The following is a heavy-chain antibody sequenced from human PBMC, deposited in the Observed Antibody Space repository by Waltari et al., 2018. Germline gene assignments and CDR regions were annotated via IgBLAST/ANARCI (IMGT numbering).Heavy chain of an antibody. D-gene: IGHD6-13*01. CDR3: ARGYSSSSIFDP. CDR2: IYHSGST. Sequence: QVQLQESGPGLVKPSATLSLTCTVSGYSISSGYYWGWIRQPPGKGLEWIGSIYHSGSTYYNPSLKSRVTISVDTSKNQFSLKLSSVTAADTAVYYCARGYSSSSIFDPWGQGTLVTVSS. J-gene: IGHJ5*02. CDR1: GYSISSGYY. V-gene: IGHV4-38-2*02.